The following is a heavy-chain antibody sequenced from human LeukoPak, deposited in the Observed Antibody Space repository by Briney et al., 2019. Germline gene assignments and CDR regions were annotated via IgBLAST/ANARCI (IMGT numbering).Heavy chain of an antibody. CDR3: ARLYYYDSSGAHYYMDV. J-gene: IGHJ6*03. CDR1: GGSISSGDYY. V-gene: IGHV4-30-4*08. Sequence: PSETLSLTCTVSGGSISSGDYYWSWIRQPPGKGLEWIGYIYYSGSTYQNPSLKSRITISVDTSKNQFSLKLSSVTAADTAVYYCARLYYYDSSGAHYYMDVGGKEITVTVSS. CDR2: IYYSGST. D-gene: IGHD3-22*01.